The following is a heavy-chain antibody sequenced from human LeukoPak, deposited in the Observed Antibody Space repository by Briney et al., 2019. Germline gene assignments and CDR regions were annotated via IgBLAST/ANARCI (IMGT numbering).Heavy chain of an antibody. J-gene: IGHJ4*02. CDR3: AKVSLRWWGYVDY. Sequence: PGGSLRLSCAASGFTFGNYGMHWVRQAPGKGLEWVAIISYDGSNKYYTDSVKGRFTISRDNSKNTLYLQMNSLRAEDTAVYYCAKVSLRWWGYVDYWGQGTLVTVSS. V-gene: IGHV3-30*18. CDR2: ISYDGSNK. D-gene: IGHD4-23*01. CDR1: GFTFGNYG.